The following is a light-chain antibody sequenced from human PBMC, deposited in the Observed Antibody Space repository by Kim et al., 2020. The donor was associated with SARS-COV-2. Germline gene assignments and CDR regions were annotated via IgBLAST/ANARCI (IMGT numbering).Light chain of an antibody. V-gene: IGKV2-30*01. J-gene: IGKJ4*01. CDR2: KVS. Sequence: DVIMTQSPLSLPVTLGQPASISCRSSQSLVFSDGKTYLNWFHQRPGQSPRRLIYKVSNRDSGVPDRFSGSGSGTDFTLKISRVEAEDVGVSYCMYRTHWPPSFTFGGGTKVDIK. CDR1: QSLVFSDGKTY. CDR3: MYRTHWPPSFT.